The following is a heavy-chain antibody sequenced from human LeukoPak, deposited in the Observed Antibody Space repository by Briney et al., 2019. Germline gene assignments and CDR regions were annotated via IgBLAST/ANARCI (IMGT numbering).Heavy chain of an antibody. CDR2: ISGSGGST. V-gene: IGHV3-23*01. Sequence: GGSLRLSCAASGFTFSSYAMSWVRQAPGKGLEWVSAISGSGGSTYYADSVKGQFTISRDNSKNSLYLQMNSLRAEDTAVYYCARDSPTKYDSSGYYSYYYYGMDVWGQGTTVTVSS. CDR3: ARDSPTKYDSSGYYSYYYYGMDV. J-gene: IGHJ6*02. CDR1: GFTFSSYA. D-gene: IGHD3-22*01.